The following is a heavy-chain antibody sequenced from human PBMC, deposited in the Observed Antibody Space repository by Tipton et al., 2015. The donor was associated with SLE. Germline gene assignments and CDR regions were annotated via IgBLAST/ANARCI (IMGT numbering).Heavy chain of an antibody. J-gene: IGHJ3*02. CDR2: IYYSGST. CDR1: GGSIGSYY. D-gene: IGHD4-17*01. Sequence: TLSLTCTVSGGSIGSYYWSWIRQPPGKGLEWIGYIYYSGSTNYNPSLKSRVTISVDTSKNQFSLKLSSVTAADTAVYYCARAHDYGHAFDIWGQGTMVTVSS. CDR3: ARAHDYGHAFDI. V-gene: IGHV4-59*01.